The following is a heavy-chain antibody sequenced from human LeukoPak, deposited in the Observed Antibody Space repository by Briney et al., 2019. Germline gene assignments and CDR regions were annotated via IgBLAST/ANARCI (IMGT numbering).Heavy chain of an antibody. V-gene: IGHV3-48*03. CDR3: AKGDQPLLYGGAFDS. CDR2: ISSSGSTI. D-gene: IGHD2-2*02. CDR1: GFTFSSYE. J-gene: IGHJ4*02. Sequence: PGGSLRLSCAASGFTFSSYEMNWVRQAPGKGLEWVSYISSSGSTIYYADSVKGRFTISRDNAKNSLYLQMNSLRAEDTAVYYCAKGDQPLLYGGAFDSWGQGTLVTVSS.